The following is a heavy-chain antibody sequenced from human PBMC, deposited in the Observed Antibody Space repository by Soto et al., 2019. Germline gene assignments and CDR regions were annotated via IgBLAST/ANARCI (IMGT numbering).Heavy chain of an antibody. CDR3: ARANWYSEY. J-gene: IGHJ4*02. V-gene: IGHV4-59*11. CDR2: IYYTGST. CDR1: GGSINKHY. Sequence: QVHLQESGPGLVKPSETLSLTCTVSGGSINKHYWSWIRQPPGKGLEWIGYIYYTGSTNYNPSLKSRVTMSVETFKNQFSLNLTSLTAEDMAIYYCARANWYSEYWGQGTLVTVSS. D-gene: IGHD1-1*01.